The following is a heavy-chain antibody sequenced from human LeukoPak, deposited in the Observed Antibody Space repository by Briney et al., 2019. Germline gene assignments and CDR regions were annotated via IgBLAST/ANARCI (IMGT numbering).Heavy chain of an antibody. CDR3: ARGTASSSWVPDAFDI. D-gene: IGHD6-13*01. J-gene: IGHJ3*02. Sequence: ASVKVSCTASGYTFTSYYMHWVRQAPGQGLEWMGIINPSGGSTSYAQKFQGRVTMTRDTSTSTVYMELSSLRSEDTAVYYCARGTASSSWVPDAFDIWGQGTMVTVSS. CDR2: INPSGGST. CDR1: GYTFTSYY. V-gene: IGHV1-46*01.